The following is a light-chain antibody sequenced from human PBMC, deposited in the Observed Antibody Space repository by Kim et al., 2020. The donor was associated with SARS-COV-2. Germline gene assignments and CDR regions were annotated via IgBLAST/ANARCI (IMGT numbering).Light chain of an antibody. Sequence: SPGERATLSCRASQRVSSSYLAWYKQKPGQAPRLLSYGASSRATGIPDRFSGSGSGTDFTLTISRLEPEDFAVYYCQQYGSSPWTFGQGTKVDIK. CDR2: GAS. CDR3: QQYGSSPWT. J-gene: IGKJ1*01. V-gene: IGKV3-20*01. CDR1: QRVSSSY.